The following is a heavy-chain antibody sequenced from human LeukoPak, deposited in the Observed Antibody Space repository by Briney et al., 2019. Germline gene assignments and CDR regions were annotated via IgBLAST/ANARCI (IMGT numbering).Heavy chain of an antibody. CDR2: INHSGGT. V-gene: IGHV4-34*01. CDR1: GGSFSGHY. Sequence: SETLSLTCAVYGGSFSGHYWSWIRQPPGKGLEWIGEINHSGGTNYNPSLKSRVTISVDTSKNQFSLKLSSVTAADTAVYYCAREGITGTTIDPWGQGTLVTVSS. D-gene: IGHD1-7*01. CDR3: AREGITGTTIDP. J-gene: IGHJ5*02.